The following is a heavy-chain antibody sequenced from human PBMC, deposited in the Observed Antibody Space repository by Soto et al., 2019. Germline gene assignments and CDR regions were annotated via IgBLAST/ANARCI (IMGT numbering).Heavy chain of an antibody. V-gene: IGHV4-34*01. D-gene: IGHD6-13*01. CDR1: GGSFSGYY. CDR2: INHSGST. Sequence: PSETLSLTCAVYGGSFSGYYWSWIRQPPGKGLDWSWEINHSGSTNYNPSLKSRVNISVDTSKNQFSLKLSSVTAADTAVYYGARAGSSWSYYYYSMDVWGQGTTVTVSS. CDR3: ARAGSSWSYYYYSMDV. J-gene: IGHJ6*02.